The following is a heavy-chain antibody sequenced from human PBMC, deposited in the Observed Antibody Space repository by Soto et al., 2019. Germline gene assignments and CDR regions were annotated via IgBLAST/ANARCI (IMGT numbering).Heavy chain of an antibody. CDR1: GGSISSGDYY. CDR3: AREPDTATPQA. J-gene: IGHJ5*02. Sequence: SETLSLTCTVSGGSISSGDYYWSWIRQRPGKGREWIGYIYYSGSTYYNPSLKSRVTISVDTYKNQFSLKLSSVTAADTAVYYCAREPDTATPQAWGQGTLVTVAS. D-gene: IGHD5-18*01. CDR2: IYYSGST. V-gene: IGHV4-30-4*01.